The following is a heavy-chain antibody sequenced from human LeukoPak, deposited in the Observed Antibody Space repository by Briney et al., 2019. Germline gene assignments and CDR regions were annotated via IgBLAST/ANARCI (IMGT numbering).Heavy chain of an antibody. Sequence: SETLSLTCTVSGGSISSGGYYWSWIRQHPGKGLEWIGYIYYSGSTYYNPSLKSRVTISVDTSKNQFSLKLSSVTAADTAVYYCARVSRDYYDSSGSAFDIWGQGAMVTVSS. J-gene: IGHJ3*02. D-gene: IGHD3-22*01. CDR3: ARVSRDYYDSSGSAFDI. V-gene: IGHV4-31*03. CDR1: GGSISSGGYY. CDR2: IYYSGST.